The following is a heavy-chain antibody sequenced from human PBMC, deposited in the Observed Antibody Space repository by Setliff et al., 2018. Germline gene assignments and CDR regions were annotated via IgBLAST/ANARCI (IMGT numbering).Heavy chain of an antibody. Sequence: SETVSLTCTVSGGSISSSSYYWGWIRQPPGKGLEWIGSIYYSGSTYYNPSLKSRVTISVDTSKNQFSLKPSSVTAADTAVYYCARDSAYSSSWYSYYYGMDVWGQGTTVTVSS. CDR1: GGSISSSSYY. CDR2: IYYSGST. D-gene: IGHD6-13*01. V-gene: IGHV4-39*07. CDR3: ARDSAYSSSWYSYYYGMDV. J-gene: IGHJ6*02.